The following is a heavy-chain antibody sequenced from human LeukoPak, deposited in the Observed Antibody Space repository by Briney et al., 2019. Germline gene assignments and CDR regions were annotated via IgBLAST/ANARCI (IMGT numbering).Heavy chain of an antibody. Sequence: KASETLSLTCAVSGGSFNGYYWTWIRQTPGKGLEWIGEIIHSGTTNYSPSLESRVTISMDTSKNQFSLTLTSVTAADTAVYYCARAALLGHSSDWRPFDSWGRGTLVVVSS. J-gene: IGHJ4*02. V-gene: IGHV4-34*12. CDR2: IIHSGTT. D-gene: IGHD2-21*01. CDR1: GGSFNGYY. CDR3: ARAALLGHSSDWRPFDS.